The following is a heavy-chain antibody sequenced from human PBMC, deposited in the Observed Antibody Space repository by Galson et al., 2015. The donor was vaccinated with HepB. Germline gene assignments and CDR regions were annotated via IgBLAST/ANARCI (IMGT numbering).Heavy chain of an antibody. Sequence: ETLSLTCAVYGGSFSGYYWSWIRQPPGKGLEWIGEINHSGSTNYNPSLKSRVTISVDTSKNQFSLKLSSVTAADTAVYYCARGGDGRTIGGLYSGYDSPRCYYYGMDVWGQGTTVTVSS. CDR3: ARGGDGRTIGGLYSGYDSPRCYYYGMDV. V-gene: IGHV4-34*01. CDR1: GGSFSGYY. D-gene: IGHD5-12*01. J-gene: IGHJ6*02. CDR2: INHSGST.